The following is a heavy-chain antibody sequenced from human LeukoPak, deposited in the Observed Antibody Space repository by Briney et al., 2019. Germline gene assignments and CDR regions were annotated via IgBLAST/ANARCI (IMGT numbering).Heavy chain of an antibody. Sequence: SETLSLTCTVSGASISRTDYYWGRIRQPPGKGLEWIGSMYYRGSTYYNPSLKSRVTISVDTSENQLSLKLSSVTAADTAVYYCARQGVDIVVVEYWGQGTLLTVSS. J-gene: IGHJ4*02. V-gene: IGHV4-39*01. D-gene: IGHD2-21*01. CDR2: MYYRGST. CDR3: ARQGVDIVVVEY. CDR1: GASISRTDYY.